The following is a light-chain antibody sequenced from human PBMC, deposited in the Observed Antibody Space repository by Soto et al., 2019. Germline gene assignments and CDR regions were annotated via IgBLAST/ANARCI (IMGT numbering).Light chain of an antibody. CDR3: QSYDSSLSGVV. Sequence: QSVLTQPPSGSGAPGQRVTISCTGSSSNIGAGYDVHWYQQLPGTAPKLLIYGNNNRPSGVPDRFSGSKSGTSASLAITGLQAEDEAYYYCQSYDSSLSGVVFGGGTQLTVL. CDR2: GNN. V-gene: IGLV1-40*01. J-gene: IGLJ2*01. CDR1: SSNIGAGYD.